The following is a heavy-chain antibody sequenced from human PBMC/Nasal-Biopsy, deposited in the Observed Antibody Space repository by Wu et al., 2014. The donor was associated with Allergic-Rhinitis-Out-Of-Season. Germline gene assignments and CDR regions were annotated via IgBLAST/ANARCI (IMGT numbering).Heavy chain of an antibody. CDR3: ARRYCSGVSWCWFDP. CDR2: VFHTGTT. V-gene: IGHV4-39*01. J-gene: IGHJ5*02. CDR1: GDSITSPNYY. Sequence: TVSGDSITSPNYYWAWIRQPPGKGLEWIGSVFHTGTTYDNPSLKSRVSISVDASENQFSLNLRSVTAADTAVYYCARRYCSGVSWCWFDPWGQGTLVTVSS. D-gene: IGHD2-15*01.